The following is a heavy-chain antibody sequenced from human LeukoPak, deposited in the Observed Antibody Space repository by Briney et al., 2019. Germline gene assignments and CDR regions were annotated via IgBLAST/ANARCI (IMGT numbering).Heavy chain of an antibody. D-gene: IGHD3-10*01. CDR2: ISYDGSNK. CDR1: GFTFSSYG. V-gene: IGHV3-30*18. Sequence: GGSLRLSCAASGFTFSSYGMHWVRQAPGKGLEWVAVISYDGSNKYYADSVKGRFTISRDNSKNTLYLQMNSLRAEDTAVYYCAKAIWFGESSPFDYWGQGTLVTVSS. J-gene: IGHJ4*02. CDR3: AKAIWFGESSPFDY.